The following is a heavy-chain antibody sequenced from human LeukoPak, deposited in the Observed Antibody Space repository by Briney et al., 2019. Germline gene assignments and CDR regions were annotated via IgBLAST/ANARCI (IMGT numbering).Heavy chain of an antibody. Sequence: SQTLSLICAVSGASLSSGDYSWSWVRQPSGRGLEWIGYIFHSGSSYYNPSLKSRVTISVDRSKNQFSLRQTSVSAADTAVEYCARELWFVNAPGSWFDPWGQGTLVTVSS. CDR2: IFHSGSS. D-gene: IGHD3-10*01. V-gene: IGHV4-30-2*01. J-gene: IGHJ5*02. CDR3: ARELWFVNAPGSWFDP. CDR1: GASLSSGDYS.